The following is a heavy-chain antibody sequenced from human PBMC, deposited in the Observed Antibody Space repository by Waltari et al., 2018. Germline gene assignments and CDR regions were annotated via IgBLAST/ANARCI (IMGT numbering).Heavy chain of an antibody. J-gene: IGHJ5*02. V-gene: IGHV4-4*02. D-gene: IGHD2-2*01. CDR3: ARVAVPAVTTNWFDP. CDR1: GVSLSTNNW. CDR2: VYHSGSA. Sequence: QVQLQESGPGLVKPSGTLSLTCAVSGVSLSTNNWWSWVRQAPGKGLEWIGEVYHSGSANYNPSLESRVAISVDKSKNQFSLTMRSVTAADTAVYYCARVAVPAVTTNWFDPWGQGTLVTVSS.